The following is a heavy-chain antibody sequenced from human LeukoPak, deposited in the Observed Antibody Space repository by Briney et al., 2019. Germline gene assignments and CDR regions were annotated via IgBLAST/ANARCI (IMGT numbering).Heavy chain of an antibody. D-gene: IGHD2-15*01. V-gene: IGHV4-59*01. CDR1: GGSISSYY. CDR3: ARGGSCSGGSCYPYYYGMDV. CDR2: MSYSGNT. J-gene: IGHJ6*02. Sequence: PSETLSLTCTVSGGSISSYYWSWVRQPPGKGLEWIGYMSYSGNTNYNPSLKSRVIISVDTSKNRFSLNLSSVTAADTAVHYCARGGSCSGGSCYPYYYGMDVWGQGTTVTVSS.